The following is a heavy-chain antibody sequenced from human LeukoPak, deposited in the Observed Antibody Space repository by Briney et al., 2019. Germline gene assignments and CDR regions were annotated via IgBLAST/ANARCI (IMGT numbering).Heavy chain of an antibody. D-gene: IGHD3-10*01. V-gene: IGHV3-21*01. CDR2: ISTSGSYI. J-gene: IGHJ4*02. Sequence: GGSLRLSCAASGLTFSNYNMNWVRQAPGKGLEWVSSISTSGSYIYYANSMKGRFTISRDNAKNSLYLQMNSLRVEDSAVYYCATDLIHYYSSGAKTRGQGTLGTVSS. CDR1: GLTFSNYN. CDR3: ATDLIHYYSSGAKT.